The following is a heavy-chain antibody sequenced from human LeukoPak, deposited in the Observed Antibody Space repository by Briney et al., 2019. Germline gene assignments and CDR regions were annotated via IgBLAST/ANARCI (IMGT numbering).Heavy chain of an antibody. J-gene: IGHJ4*02. CDR1: GFTFSSHS. CDR2: ISSSSGYI. CDR3: ARDPPYYYDSSGF. V-gene: IGHV3-21*01. D-gene: IGHD3-22*01. Sequence: PGGSLRLSCAASGFTFSSHSMTWVRQAPGKGLEWVSSISSSSGYIYYADSVKGRFCISRDNAKNSLYLQMNGLRAEDTAVYYCARDPPYYYDSSGFWGQGTLVTVSS.